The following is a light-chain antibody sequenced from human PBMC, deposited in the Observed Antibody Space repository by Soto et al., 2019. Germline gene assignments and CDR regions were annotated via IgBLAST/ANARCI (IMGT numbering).Light chain of an antibody. J-gene: IGKJ1*01. CDR3: QQDNNYPWT. CDR2: DAS. CDR1: QSISSW. Sequence: DIQMPQSPYPLSASLGDRVTITCLASQSISSWLAWYQQKPGKAPNLLIYDASSLESGVPARFSGGGSGTEFTLTISSLQPDDFSTFYCQQDNNYPWTFGQGTKVDIK. V-gene: IGKV1-5*01.